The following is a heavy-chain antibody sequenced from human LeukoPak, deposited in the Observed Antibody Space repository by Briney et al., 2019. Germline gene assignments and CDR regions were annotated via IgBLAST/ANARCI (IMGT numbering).Heavy chain of an antibody. CDR2: FDPEDGET. J-gene: IGHJ4*02. CDR3: ATDVARTMVRGVIITIPTLRY. D-gene: IGHD3-10*01. V-gene: IGHV1-24*01. Sequence: ASVKVSCKVSGYTLTEISMHWVRQAPGKGLEWMGGFDPEDGETIYAQKFQGRVTMTEDTSTDTAYMELSSLRSEDTAVYYCATDVARTMVRGVIITIPTLRYWGQGTLVTVSS. CDR1: GYTLTEIS.